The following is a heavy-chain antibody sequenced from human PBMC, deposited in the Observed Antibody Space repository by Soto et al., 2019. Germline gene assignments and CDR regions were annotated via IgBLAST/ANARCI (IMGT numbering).Heavy chain of an antibody. CDR2: FSYNGRL. Sequence: SETMSLTCSVYGGSSRAYHWSWIRQSPGEGLEWIGEFSYNGRLNYNPSLKRRVAVSLDTSTDHFSLSMTSLTAADTGVYFCAGGPRYWSFALWGRGTLVTVSS. V-gene: IGHV4-34*01. J-gene: IGHJ2*01. CDR3: AGGPRYWSFAL. D-gene: IGHD1-20*01. CDR1: GGSSRAYH.